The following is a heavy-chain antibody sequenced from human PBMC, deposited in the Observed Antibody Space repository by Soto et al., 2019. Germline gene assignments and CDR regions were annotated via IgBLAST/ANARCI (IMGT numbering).Heavy chain of an antibody. D-gene: IGHD3-3*01. V-gene: IGHV3-23*01. Sequence: PGGSLRLSCAASGFTFSSSSMSWVRQAPGKGLEWVSAISRIGSSTYYADSVKGRFTISRDNSKNTLYLQMNSLRAEDTAVYFCAKGSSGLRFLEWLSPHDYWGQGTLVTVSS. J-gene: IGHJ4*02. CDR2: ISRIGSST. CDR1: GFTFSSSS. CDR3: AKGSSGLRFLEWLSPHDY.